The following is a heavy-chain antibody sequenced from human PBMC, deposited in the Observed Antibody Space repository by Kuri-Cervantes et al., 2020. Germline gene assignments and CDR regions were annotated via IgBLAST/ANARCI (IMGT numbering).Heavy chain of an antibody. CDR3: ARQGKMTTLPPDY. D-gene: IGHD3-16*01. V-gene: IGHV5-51*01. Sequence: GESLKISCKGSGYSFTSYWIGWVRQMPGKGLEWMGIIYPGDSDTRYSPSFQGQVTISADESISTAYLQWSSLEASDTAMYYCARQGKMTTLPPDYWGQGTLVTVSS. CDR1: GYSFTSYW. CDR2: IYPGDSDT. J-gene: IGHJ4*02.